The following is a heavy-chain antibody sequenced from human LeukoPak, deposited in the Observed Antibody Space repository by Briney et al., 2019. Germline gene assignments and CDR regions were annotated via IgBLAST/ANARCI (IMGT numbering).Heavy chain of an antibody. J-gene: IGHJ6*04. V-gene: IGHV1-46*01. CDR2: INPSGGST. D-gene: IGHD5/OR15-5a*01. Sequence: ASVKVSCKASGYTFTGYYMHWVRQAPGQGLEWMGIINPSGGSTSYAQKFQGRVTMTRDMSTSTVYMELSCLRSEDTAVYYCARDEHHMLVLDVWGKGTTVTVSS. CDR3: ARDEHHMLVLDV. CDR1: GYTFTGYY.